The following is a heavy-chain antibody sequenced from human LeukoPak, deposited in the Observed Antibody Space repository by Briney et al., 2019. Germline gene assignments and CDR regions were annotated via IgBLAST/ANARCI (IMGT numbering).Heavy chain of an antibody. J-gene: IGHJ6*03. CDR1: GGSISSHY. V-gene: IGHV4-59*11. CDR3: ATGQVDYFYYMDV. Sequence: SETLSLTCSVSGGSISSHYRSWIRQPPGKGPEWMGYIYYSGSTNYNPSLISRVTISVDTSKNQFSLKVTSVTAADTAVYYCATGQVDYFYYMDVWGKGTTVTVSS. CDR2: IYYSGST.